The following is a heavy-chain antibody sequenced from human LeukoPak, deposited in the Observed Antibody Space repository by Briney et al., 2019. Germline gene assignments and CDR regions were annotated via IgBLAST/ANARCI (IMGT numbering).Heavy chain of an antibody. D-gene: IGHD5-18*01. Sequence: GRSLRLSCAASGFTFSSYAMHWVRQAPGKGLEWVAVISYDGSNKYYADSVKGRFTISRDNSKNTLYLQMNSLRAEDTAVYYCARDLQARYSDGSNYFDFWGQGTLVTVSS. CDR2: ISYDGSNK. V-gene: IGHV3-30-3*01. CDR1: GFTFSSYA. CDR3: ARDLQARYSDGSNYFDF. J-gene: IGHJ4*02.